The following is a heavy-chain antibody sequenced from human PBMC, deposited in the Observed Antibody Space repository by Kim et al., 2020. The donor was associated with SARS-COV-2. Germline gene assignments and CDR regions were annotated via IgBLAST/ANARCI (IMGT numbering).Heavy chain of an antibody. V-gene: IGHV4-31*03. Sequence: SETLSLTCTVSGGSISSGGYYWSWIRQHPVKGLEWIGYISYSGTTYYNSSLKSRVTISVDTSKNQFSLKVSSVTAADTAVYYCARVVSNSWHNDYWGQGTLVTVSS. J-gene: IGHJ4*02. CDR2: ISYSGTT. CDR3: ARVVSNSWHNDY. CDR1: GGSISSGGYY. D-gene: IGHD6-13*01.